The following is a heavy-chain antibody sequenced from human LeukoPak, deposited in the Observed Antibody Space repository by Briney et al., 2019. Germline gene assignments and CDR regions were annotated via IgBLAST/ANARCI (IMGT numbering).Heavy chain of an antibody. D-gene: IGHD3-9*01. Sequence: ASVKVSCKPSGYTFTGYYIHWVRQAPGQGLEWMGWINPNIGVTNYAQKFQGRVTMTRDTSISTAYMELARLTSDDTAVYYCARDVQPLGMASTGLHYWGQGTLVTVSS. V-gene: IGHV1-2*02. CDR2: INPNIGVT. J-gene: IGHJ4*02. CDR3: ARDVQPLGMASTGLHY. CDR1: GYTFTGYY.